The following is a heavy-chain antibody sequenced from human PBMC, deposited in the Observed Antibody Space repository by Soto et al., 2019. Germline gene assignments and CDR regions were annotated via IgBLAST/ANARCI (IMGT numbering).Heavy chain of an antibody. CDR1: GGSITSGGYY. CDR3: ARGYRQSGYSSSWVFDY. V-gene: IGHV4-31*03. Sequence: QVQLRESGPGLVKPSQTLSLTCTVSGGSITSGGYYWNWIRQHPVKGLEWIGHMYYSGSTYYNPFLRSRVIISADTSENHFSLKLSSVTAADTAVYFCARGYRQSGYSSSWVFDYWGQGTLVNVSS. J-gene: IGHJ4*02. D-gene: IGHD6-13*01. CDR2: MYYSGST.